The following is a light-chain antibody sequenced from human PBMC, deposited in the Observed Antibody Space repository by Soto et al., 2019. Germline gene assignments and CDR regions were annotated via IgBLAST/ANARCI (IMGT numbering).Light chain of an antibody. J-gene: IGKJ3*01. Sequence: EILLTQSPATLSVFPGEKATLSCGASQSVGNNLAWYHLKPGQAPSPLIYGACTRATGVPARFSGSVSGTEFTLTISSLQSEDSAIYYCQQYSSWPFTFGPGTKVAIE. V-gene: IGKV3-15*01. CDR3: QQYSSWPFT. CDR2: GAC. CDR1: QSVGNN.